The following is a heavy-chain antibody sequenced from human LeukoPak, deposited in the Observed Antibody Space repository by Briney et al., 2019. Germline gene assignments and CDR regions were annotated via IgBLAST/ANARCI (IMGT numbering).Heavy chain of an antibody. Sequence: SETLSLTCTVSGGSISSYYWSWIRQPPGKGLEWIGYIYYSGSTNYNSSLKSRVTISGDTSKNQFSLKLSSVTAADTAVYYCARDKGLAAAGHWYFDLWGRGTLVTVSS. D-gene: IGHD6-13*01. CDR3: ARDKGLAAAGHWYFDL. CDR1: GGSISSYY. V-gene: IGHV4-59*01. CDR2: IYYSGST. J-gene: IGHJ2*01.